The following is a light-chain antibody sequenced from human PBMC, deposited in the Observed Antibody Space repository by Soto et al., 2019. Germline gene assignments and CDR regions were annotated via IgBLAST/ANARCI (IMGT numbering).Light chain of an antibody. CDR2: DAS. V-gene: IGKV1-33*01. Sequence: DIQMTQSPSSLSASVGDRVTITCQASQDISNYLNWYQQKPGKAPKLLIYDASNLETGVPSRFSGSAAGTDFPFTISSLQAEDIETYYCQQYDNLPLTFGGGTKVEIK. CDR3: QQYDNLPLT. CDR1: QDISNY. J-gene: IGKJ4*01.